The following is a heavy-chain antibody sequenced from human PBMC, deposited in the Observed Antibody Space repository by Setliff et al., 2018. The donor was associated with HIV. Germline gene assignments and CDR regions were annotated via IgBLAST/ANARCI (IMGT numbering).Heavy chain of an antibody. Sequence: PGESLKISCKGSGYTFTNYWITWVRQMPGKGLEWMGRIDPSDSYTNYSPSFQGHVTISADKSICTAYLQWSSLKASDTAMYYCARHVGYYYEGVFQHWGQGTLVTVSS. CDR3: ARHVGYYYEGVFQH. J-gene: IGHJ1*01. V-gene: IGHV5-10-1*01. D-gene: IGHD3-22*01. CDR1: GYTFTNYW. CDR2: IDPSDSYT.